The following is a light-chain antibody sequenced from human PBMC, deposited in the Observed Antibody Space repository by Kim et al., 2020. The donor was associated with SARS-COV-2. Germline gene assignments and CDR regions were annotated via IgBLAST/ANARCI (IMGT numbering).Light chain of an antibody. CDR2: GNN. Sequence: VTIACPGSSSNIGAGYDVHWYQQLPGTAPKLLIYGNNNRPSGVPDRFSGSKSGPSASLAIIGLQAEDEAYYYCHSSDSSLSGSELFGGGTQLTVL. J-gene: IGLJ2*01. V-gene: IGLV1-40*01. CDR1: SSNIGAGYD. CDR3: HSSDSSLSGSEL.